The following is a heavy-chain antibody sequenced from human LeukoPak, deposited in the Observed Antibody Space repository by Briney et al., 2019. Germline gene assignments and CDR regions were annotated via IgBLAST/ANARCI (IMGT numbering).Heavy chain of an antibody. Sequence: SVKVSCKASGGTFSSYAISWVRQAPGQGLEWMGRIIPILGIANYAQKFQGRVTITADKSTSTAYMELSSLRSEDTAVYYCARDWDYYDSSGYYYEYYAFDIWGQGTMVTVSS. J-gene: IGHJ3*02. V-gene: IGHV1-69*04. D-gene: IGHD3-22*01. CDR2: IIPILGIA. CDR1: GGTFSSYA. CDR3: ARDWDYYDSSGYYYEYYAFDI.